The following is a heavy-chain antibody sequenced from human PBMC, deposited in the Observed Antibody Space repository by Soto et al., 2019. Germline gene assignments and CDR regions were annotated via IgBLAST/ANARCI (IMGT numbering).Heavy chain of an antibody. CDR2: ISYDGSNK. Sequence: QVQLVESGGGVVQPGRSLRLSCAASGFTFSSYAMHWVRQAPGKGLEWVAVISYDGSNKYYADSVKGRFTISRDNSKNXLYLQMNSLRAEDTAVYYCARDINSYGRSDYGMDVWGQGTTVTVSS. CDR1: GFTFSSYA. V-gene: IGHV3-30-3*01. D-gene: IGHD5-18*01. J-gene: IGHJ6*02. CDR3: ARDINSYGRSDYGMDV.